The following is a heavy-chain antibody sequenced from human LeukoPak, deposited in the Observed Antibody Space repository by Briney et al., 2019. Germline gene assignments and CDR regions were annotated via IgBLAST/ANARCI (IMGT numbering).Heavy chain of an antibody. CDR2: IRYDGSNK. V-gene: IGHV3-30*02. J-gene: IGHJ6*03. CDR3: AKAVTHSSGSPTYYYYYYMDV. D-gene: IGHD6-19*01. Sequence: PGGSLRLSCAASGFTFSSYGMHWVRQAPGKGLEWVAFIRYDGSNKYYADSVKGRFTISRDNSKNTLYLQMNSLRAEDTAVYYCAKAVTHSSGSPTYYYYYYMDVWGKGTTVTVSS. CDR1: GFTFSSYG.